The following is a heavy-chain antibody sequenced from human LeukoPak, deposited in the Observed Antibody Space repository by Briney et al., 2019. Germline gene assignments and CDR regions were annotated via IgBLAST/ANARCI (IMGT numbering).Heavy chain of an antibody. V-gene: IGHV3-72*01. CDR3: ARMTFGGMDV. D-gene: IGHD3-16*01. J-gene: IGHJ6*04. CDR2: TTSKGNNYIT. CDR1: GLTLSDQY. Sequence: PGGSLRLSCVVSGLTLSDQYMEWVRQAPGKGLEWVGRTTSKGNNYITEYAASVRGRFTISRGDSRNSVYLQMNSLKTEDTAVYYCARMTFGGMDVWGKGATVTVSS.